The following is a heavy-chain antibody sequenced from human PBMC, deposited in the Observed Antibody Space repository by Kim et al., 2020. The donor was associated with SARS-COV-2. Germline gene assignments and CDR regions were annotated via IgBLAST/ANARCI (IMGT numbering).Heavy chain of an antibody. CDR2: DGSTI. CDR3: AKNFDY. J-gene: IGHJ4*02. Sequence: DGSTINYADSVKGRFTISRDNAKNTLYLQMNSLRAEDTAVYYCAKNFDYWGQGTLVTVSS. V-gene: IGHV3-74*01.